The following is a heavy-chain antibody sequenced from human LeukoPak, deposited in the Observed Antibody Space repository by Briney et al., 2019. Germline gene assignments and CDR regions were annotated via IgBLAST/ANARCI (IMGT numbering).Heavy chain of an antibody. D-gene: IGHD6-13*01. CDR2: ISGSGVTT. J-gene: IGHJ4*02. V-gene: IGHV3-23*01. CDR3: AKGIAAASDY. CDR1: GFTFSSYA. Sequence: GGSLRLSCAASGFTFSSYAVTWVRQAPGKGLEWVSGISGSGVTTYYADSVKGRFTISRDNSKNTLYLQMNSLRAEDTAVYYCAKGIAAASDYWGQGTLVTVSS.